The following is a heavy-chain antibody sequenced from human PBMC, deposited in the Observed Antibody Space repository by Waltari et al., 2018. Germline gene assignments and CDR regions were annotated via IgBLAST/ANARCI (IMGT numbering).Heavy chain of an antibody. CDR2: ISSSSSTI. Sequence: EVQLVESGGGLVQPGGSLRLSCAASGFTFSSYRMNWVRQAPGKGLEWVSYISSSSSTIYYADSVKGRFTISRDNAKNSLYLQMNSLRAEDTAVYYCARDESVYDSSGYYSRAFDIWGQGTMVTVSS. CDR1: GFTFSSYR. CDR3: ARDESVYDSSGYYSRAFDI. D-gene: IGHD3-22*01. J-gene: IGHJ3*02. V-gene: IGHV3-48*01.